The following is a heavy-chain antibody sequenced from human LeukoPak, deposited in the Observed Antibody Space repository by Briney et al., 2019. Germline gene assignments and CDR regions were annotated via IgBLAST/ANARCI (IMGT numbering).Heavy chain of an antibody. CDR1: GFTFNTYS. CDR2: ITSSSGYT. Sequence: GGSLRLSCAASGFTFNTYSMNWVRQAPVKGLEWVSSITSSSGYTYYADSVKGRFTISRDNAYNSLYLQMDSLSADDTAVYYCARSDSGSGSYFDYWGQGTLVTVSS. D-gene: IGHD3-10*01. J-gene: IGHJ4*02. CDR3: ARSDSGSGSYFDY. V-gene: IGHV3-21*01.